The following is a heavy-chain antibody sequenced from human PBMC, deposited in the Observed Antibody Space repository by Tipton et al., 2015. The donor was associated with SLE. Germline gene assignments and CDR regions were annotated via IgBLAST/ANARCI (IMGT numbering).Heavy chain of an antibody. J-gene: IGHJ3*02. CDR3: ARRRHSGDSSDAFDI. CDR2: IYYSGST. Sequence: TLSLTCTISGGSVSSSSYYWGWIRQPPGKGLEWIGSIYYSGSTYYNPSLKSRVTISVDTSKNQFSLKLSSVTAADTAVYYCARRRHSGDSSDAFDIWGQGTMVTVSS. CDR1: GGSVSSSSYY. D-gene: IGHD2-21*02. V-gene: IGHV4-39*07.